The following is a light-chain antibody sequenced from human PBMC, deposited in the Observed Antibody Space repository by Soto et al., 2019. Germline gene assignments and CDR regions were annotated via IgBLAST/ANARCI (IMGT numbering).Light chain of an antibody. CDR1: SSDVGGYNY. V-gene: IGLV2-8*01. CDR2: EVS. J-gene: IGLJ2*01. Sequence: QSALTQPPSASGSPGQSVIISCIGTSSDVGGYNYVSWYQQYPGKAPKLMIYEVSKRPSGVPDRFSGSKSGNTASLTVSGLQAEDEADYYCSSYAGSNNVVFGGGTQLTVL. CDR3: SSYAGSNNVV.